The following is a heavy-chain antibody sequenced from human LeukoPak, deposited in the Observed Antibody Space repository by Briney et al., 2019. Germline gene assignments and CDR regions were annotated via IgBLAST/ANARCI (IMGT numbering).Heavy chain of an antibody. CDR3: ACRKLGYCSSTSCYTTARFDP. Sequence: PSGTLSLTCAVSGGSIISSNWWSWVRQPPGKGLEWIGEIYHSGSTNYNPSLKSRVTISVDKSKNQFSLKLSSVTAADTAVYYCACRKLGYCSSTSCYTTARFDPWGQGTLVTVSS. CDR2: IYHSGST. V-gene: IGHV4-4*02. J-gene: IGHJ5*02. CDR1: GGSIISSNW. D-gene: IGHD2-2*02.